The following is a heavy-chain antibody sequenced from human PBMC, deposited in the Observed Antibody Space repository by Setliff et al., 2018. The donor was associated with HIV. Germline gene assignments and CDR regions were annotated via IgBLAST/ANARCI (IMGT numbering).Heavy chain of an antibody. D-gene: IGHD3-3*01. Sequence: CKASRSTFNSHTLNWVRQAPGQGLDWMGGIIPILGVANYAQRFQGKVTITADKSTSTAYMELTSLRFDDTAMYYCVRGVQSPPHYSYYYMDVWGEGTMVTVSS. CDR1: RSTFNSHT. J-gene: IGHJ6*03. CDR2: IIPILGVA. CDR3: VRGVQSPPHYSYYYMDV. V-gene: IGHV1-69*10.